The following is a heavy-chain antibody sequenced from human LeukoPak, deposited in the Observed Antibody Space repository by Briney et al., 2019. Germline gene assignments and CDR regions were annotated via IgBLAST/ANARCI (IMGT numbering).Heavy chain of an antibody. Sequence: GGSLRLSCAASGFTFSSYGMHWVRQAPGKGLEWLTFISYDGSNKYYADSVKGRFTMSRDNSKSTLYLQMNSLRGEDSAVYFCAKIEPPRGGRSGWYETNDLWGQGTPVIVSS. CDR3: AKIEPPRGGRSGWYETNDL. J-gene: IGHJ5*02. CDR1: GFTFSSYG. V-gene: IGHV3-30*18. CDR2: ISYDGSNK. D-gene: IGHD6-19*01.